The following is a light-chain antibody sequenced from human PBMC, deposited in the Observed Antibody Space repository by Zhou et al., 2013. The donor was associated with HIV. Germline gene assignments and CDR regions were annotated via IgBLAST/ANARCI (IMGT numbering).Light chain of an antibody. J-gene: IGKJ1*01. CDR3: QQYNGHST. CDR2: MAS. V-gene: IGKV1-5*03. CDR1: QSISSS. Sequence: DIQLTQSPSTLSASVGDRVTITCRASQSISSSLAWYQQKPGKAPKLLIYMASSLESGVPSTFSGSGSGTEFTLTISSLQPDDFATYYCQQYNGHSTFGQGTKVDIK.